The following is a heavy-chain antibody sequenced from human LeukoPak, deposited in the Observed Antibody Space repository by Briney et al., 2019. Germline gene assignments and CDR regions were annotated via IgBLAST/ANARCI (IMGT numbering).Heavy chain of an antibody. CDR3: AKGIAAVEDY. D-gene: IGHD6-13*01. J-gene: IGHJ4*02. CDR1: GFTFSSYA. CDR2: ISYDGSNP. Sequence: PGGSLRLSCAASGFTFSSYAMHWVRQAPGKGLEWVAFISYDGSNPYYADTVKGRFTISRDNSKNTLYLQMNSLRAEDTAVYYCAKGIAAVEDYWGQGTLVTVSS. V-gene: IGHV3-30*18.